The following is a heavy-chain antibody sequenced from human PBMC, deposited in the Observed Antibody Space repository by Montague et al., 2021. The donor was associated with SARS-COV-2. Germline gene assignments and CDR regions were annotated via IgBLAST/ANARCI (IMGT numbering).Heavy chain of an antibody. D-gene: IGHD3/OR15-3a*01. CDR3: ASSGITWTGLDAFDI. V-gene: IGHV6-1*01. CDR2: TYYRSKWDS. Sequence: CAISGDSVSSKSVAWNWIRQSPSRGLEWLGRTYYRSKWDSDYAESVKRRLGIIPDTSKNQVSLQLNSVIPEDTAVYFCASSGITWTGLDAFDIWGQGTMVTVSS. J-gene: IGHJ3*02. CDR1: GDSVSSKSVA.